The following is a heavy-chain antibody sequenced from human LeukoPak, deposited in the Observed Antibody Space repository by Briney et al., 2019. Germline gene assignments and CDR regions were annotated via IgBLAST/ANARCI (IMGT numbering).Heavy chain of an antibody. CDR2: IYTRGNE. V-gene: IGHV3-53*01. CDR3: ARPHNSSLDNAFDI. D-gene: IGHD6-13*01. J-gene: IGHJ3*02. Sequence: GGSLRLSCAAFGFNFDDYGMHWVRQAPGKGLEWVSVIYTRGNEFYADSVKGRFTISRDNSENTLYLQMNNLRAEDTAVYYCARPHNSSLDNAFDIWGQGTRVTVSS. CDR1: GFNFDDYG.